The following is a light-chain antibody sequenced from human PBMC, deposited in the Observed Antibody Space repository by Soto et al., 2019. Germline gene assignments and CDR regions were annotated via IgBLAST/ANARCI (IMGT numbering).Light chain of an antibody. CDR3: QQYNNWPPDRT. CDR2: GAS. J-gene: IGKJ1*01. Sequence: EIVMTQSPATLSVSPGERATLSCRASQSVSSNLAWYQQKPGQAPRLLIYGASTRATGISVRFSGSGSGTEFTLTISSLQSEDFAIYFCQQYNNWPPDRTFGQGTKVEIK. V-gene: IGKV3-15*01. CDR1: QSVSSN.